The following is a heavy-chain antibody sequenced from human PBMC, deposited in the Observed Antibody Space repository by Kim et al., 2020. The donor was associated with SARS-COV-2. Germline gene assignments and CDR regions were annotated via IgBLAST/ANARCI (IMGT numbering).Heavy chain of an antibody. Sequence: GESLKISCKGSGYSFTSYWIGWVRQMPGKGLEWMGIIYPGDSDTRYSPSFQGQVTISADKSISTAYLQWSSLKASDTAMYYCARYIAAAGPVETKHMDVWGQGTTVTVSS. CDR1: GYSFTSYW. J-gene: IGHJ6*02. CDR3: ARYIAAAGPVETKHMDV. V-gene: IGHV5-51*01. CDR2: IYPGDSDT. D-gene: IGHD6-13*01.